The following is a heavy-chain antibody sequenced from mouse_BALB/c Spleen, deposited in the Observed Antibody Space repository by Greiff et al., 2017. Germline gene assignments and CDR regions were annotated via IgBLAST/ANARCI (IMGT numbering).Heavy chain of an antibody. J-gene: IGHJ2*01. Sequence: QVQLKESGAELARPGASVKLSCKASGYTFTSYWMQWVKQRPGQGLEWIGAIYPGDGDTRYTQKFKGKATLTADKSSSTAYMQLSSLASEDSAVYYCARILKSVYFDYWGQGTTLTVSS. CDR2: IYPGDGDT. CDR1: GYTFTSYW. D-gene: IGHD1-3*01. CDR3: ARILKSVYFDY. V-gene: IGHV1-87*01.